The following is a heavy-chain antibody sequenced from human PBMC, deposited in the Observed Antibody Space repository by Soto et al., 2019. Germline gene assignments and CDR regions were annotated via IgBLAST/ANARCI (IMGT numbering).Heavy chain of an antibody. CDR2: IYYSGST. J-gene: IGHJ4*02. CDR1: GGSISSYY. D-gene: IGHD1-1*01. V-gene: IGHV4-59*08. Sequence: QVQLQESGPGLVKPSETLSLTCTVSGGSISSYYWSWIRQPPGKGLEWIGFIYYSGSTNYNPSLKSRVTISVDTSNNQCSLKVSSVTAADTAVYYCARGTSALEFDYWGQGTLVTVSS. CDR3: ARGTSALEFDY.